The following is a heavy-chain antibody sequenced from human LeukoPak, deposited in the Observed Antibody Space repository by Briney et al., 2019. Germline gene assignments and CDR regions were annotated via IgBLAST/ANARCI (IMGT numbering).Heavy chain of an antibody. V-gene: IGHV3-11*04. CDR1: GFTFSDYY. Sequence: GGSLRLSCATSGFTFSDYYMSWLRQAPGKGLEWLSYISSSSSTIYYADSVKGRFTISRDNAKNSLYLQMNSLRAEDTAVYYCARDGLWPERGDYWGQGTLVTVSS. J-gene: IGHJ4*02. CDR3: ARDGLWPERGDY. CDR2: ISSSSSTI. D-gene: IGHD2-21*01.